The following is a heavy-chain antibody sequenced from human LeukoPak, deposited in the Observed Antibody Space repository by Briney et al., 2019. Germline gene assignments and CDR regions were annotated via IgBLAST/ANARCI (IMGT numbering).Heavy chain of an antibody. CDR3: AKDHYWSIDY. CDR2: IKGDGIST. D-gene: IGHD3-3*01. V-gene: IGHV3-74*01. CDR1: GFDFSSNW. Sequence: GGSLRLSCAASGFDFSSNWMHWVRHAPGQGLVWVSRIKGDGISTNYADSVRGRFTISRDIAKNTLYLQMNSLRAEDTGVYYCAKDHYWSIDYWGRGTLVTVSS. J-gene: IGHJ4*02.